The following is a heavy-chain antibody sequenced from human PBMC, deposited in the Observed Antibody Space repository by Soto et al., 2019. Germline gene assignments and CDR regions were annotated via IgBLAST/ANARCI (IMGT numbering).Heavy chain of an antibody. CDR1: GFTVSNPY. CDR2: IYGGGST. J-gene: IGHJ4*02. Sequence: GGSLRLFCEVSGFTVSNPYMSWTRQAPGKGLEWVSIIYGGGSTYYTDSVKGRFTISKDNSKNTVSLQMNSLRAEDTALYYCPKGFNWNRVDSWGQGTPVTVSS. CDR3: PKGFNWNRVDS. D-gene: IGHD1-1*01. V-gene: IGHV3-53*01.